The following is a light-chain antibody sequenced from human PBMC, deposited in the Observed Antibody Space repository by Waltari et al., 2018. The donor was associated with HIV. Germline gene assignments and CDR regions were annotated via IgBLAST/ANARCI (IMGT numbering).Light chain of an antibody. CDR2: RNN. Sequence: QAGLTQPPSVSKDLRQTATLTCTGNSNNVGNQGAAWLQQHQGHPPKLLSYRNNNRPSGISERLSASRSGNTASLTITGLQPEDEADYYCSAWDSSLSAVVFGGGTKLTVL. V-gene: IGLV10-54*01. J-gene: IGLJ2*01. CDR3: SAWDSSLSAVV. CDR1: SNNVGNQG.